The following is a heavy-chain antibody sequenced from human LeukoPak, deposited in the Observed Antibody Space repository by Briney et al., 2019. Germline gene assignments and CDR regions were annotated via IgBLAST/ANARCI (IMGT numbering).Heavy chain of an antibody. D-gene: IGHD2-8*01. J-gene: IGHJ4*02. V-gene: IGHV1-69*06. CDR2: IIPIFGTA. CDR3: AREVGYCTNGVCSDHYYFDY. Sequence: GASVKVSCKASGGTFSSYAISWVRQAPGQGLEWMGGIIPIFGTANYAQKFQGRVTITADKSTSTAYMELSSLRSEDTAVYYCAREVGYCTNGVCSDHYYFDYWGQGTLVTVSS. CDR1: GGTFSSYA.